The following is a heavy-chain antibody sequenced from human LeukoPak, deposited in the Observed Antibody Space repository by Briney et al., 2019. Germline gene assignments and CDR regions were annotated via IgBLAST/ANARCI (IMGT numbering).Heavy chain of an antibody. J-gene: IGHJ3*01. CDR1: GFTSSTAW. D-gene: IGHD6-13*01. CDR2: MRQDGSDK. Sequence: LPGGSLRLSCAISGFTSSTAWLTWVRQAPGKGPEWVADMRQDGSDKYYLDSVRGRFIISGDIVKNSVSLHMNRLSVEDTAMYYCVAYEFLLSWSAFDFWGRGTMVTVSS. CDR3: VAYEFLLSWSAFDF. V-gene: IGHV3-7*01.